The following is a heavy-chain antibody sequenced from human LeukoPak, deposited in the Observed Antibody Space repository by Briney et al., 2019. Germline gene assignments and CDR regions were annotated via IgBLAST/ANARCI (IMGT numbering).Heavy chain of an antibody. D-gene: IGHD3-10*01. Sequence: GGSLRLSCAASGFTFSSYAMHWVRQAPGKGLEWVAVISYDGSNKYYADSVKGRFTISRDNSKNTLYLQMNSLRAEDTAVYYCANRNFDIWGQGTMVTVSS. V-gene: IGHV3-30-3*01. CDR1: GFTFSSYA. CDR3: ANRNFDI. CDR2: ISYDGSNK. J-gene: IGHJ3*02.